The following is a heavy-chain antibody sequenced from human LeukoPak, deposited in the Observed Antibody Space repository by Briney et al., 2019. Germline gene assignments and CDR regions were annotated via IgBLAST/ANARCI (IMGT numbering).Heavy chain of an antibody. Sequence: GRSLRLSCAASGFTFSTYGMHWVRQAPGKGLEWVAVIWYDGSIKYYADSVKGRFTISRDNSKNTLYLQMNSLRAEDTAVYYCARAVGHFDIWGQGTIVIVS. J-gene: IGHJ3*02. CDR2: IWYDGSIK. D-gene: IGHD3-16*01. V-gene: IGHV3-33*01. CDR1: GFTFSTYG. CDR3: ARAVGHFDI.